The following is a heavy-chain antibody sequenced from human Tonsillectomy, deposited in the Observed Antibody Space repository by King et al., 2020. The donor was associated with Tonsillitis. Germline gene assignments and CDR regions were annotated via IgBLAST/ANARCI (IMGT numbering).Heavy chain of an antibody. J-gene: IGHJ2*01. Sequence: VQLVESGGGLVQPGGSLRLSCAASGFTFSSYSMNWVRQAPGKGLEWVSYISGSSSNIYYADSVKGRFTISRDNAKNSLYLQMNSLRDEDTAVYYCARDGKGYCSRTRCYAYFDLWGRGNLVTGSS. CDR3: ARDGKGYCSRTRCYAYFDL. CDR1: GFTFSSYS. CDR2: ISGSSSNI. D-gene: IGHD2-2*01. V-gene: IGHV3-48*02.